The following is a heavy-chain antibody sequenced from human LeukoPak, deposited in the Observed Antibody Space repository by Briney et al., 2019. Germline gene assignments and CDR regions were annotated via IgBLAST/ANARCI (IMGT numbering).Heavy chain of an antibody. CDR3: ARAQLWLGWFDP. Sequence: GASVKVSCKASGYTFTSYYMHWVRQAPGQGLEWMGIINPSGGSTSYAQKFQGRVTMTRDTSTGTVYMELSSLRSEDTAVCYCARAQLWLGWFDPRGQGTLVTVSS. D-gene: IGHD5-18*01. CDR2: INPSGGST. V-gene: IGHV1-46*01. J-gene: IGHJ5*02. CDR1: GYTFTSYY.